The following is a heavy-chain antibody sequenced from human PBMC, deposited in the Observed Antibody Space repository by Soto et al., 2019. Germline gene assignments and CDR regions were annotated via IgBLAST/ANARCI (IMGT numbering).Heavy chain of an antibody. J-gene: IGHJ5*02. CDR2: IIPIFGTA. D-gene: IGHD2-2*01. V-gene: IGHV1-69*13. Sequence: SVKVSCKASGGTFSSYAISWVRQAPGQGLEWMGGIIPIFGTANYAQKFQGRVTITADESTSTAYMELSSLRSEDTAVYYCAFSPGDWIGLGPAAQSDNWFDPWGQGTLVTVSS. CDR3: AFSPGDWIGLGPAAQSDNWFDP. CDR1: GGTFSSYA.